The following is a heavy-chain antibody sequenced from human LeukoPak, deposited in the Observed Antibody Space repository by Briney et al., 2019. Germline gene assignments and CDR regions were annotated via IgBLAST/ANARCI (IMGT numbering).Heavy chain of an antibody. CDR1: GYIFIGYY. J-gene: IGHJ6*03. CDR2: INPNSGGT. D-gene: IGHD3-10*01. CDR3: ERDGTYCYGSGSYSKAYYYYMDV. Sequence: ASVKVSCKASGYIFIGYYVHWVRQAPGQGLEWMGWINPNSGGTYFAQKFQGRVTMTRDTSISTAYMELSRLRSDDTAVYYCERDGTYCYGSGSYSKAYYYYMDVWGKGTTVTISS. V-gene: IGHV1-2*02.